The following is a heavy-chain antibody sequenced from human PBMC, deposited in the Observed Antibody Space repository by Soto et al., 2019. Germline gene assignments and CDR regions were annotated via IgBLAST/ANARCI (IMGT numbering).Heavy chain of an antibody. V-gene: IGHV3-48*02. D-gene: IGHD3-10*01. CDR2: ISSSSYTI. J-gene: IGHJ4*02. CDR3: AREISLSAGSYFDY. Sequence: HPGGSLRLSCTASGFTFNTYNMNWVRQAPGKGLEWVSCISSSSYTIKYADSVEGRFTVSRDNGKKSLYLQMNSLRNEDTAVYFCAREISLSAGSYFDYWGQGTLVTVSS. CDR1: GFTFNTYN.